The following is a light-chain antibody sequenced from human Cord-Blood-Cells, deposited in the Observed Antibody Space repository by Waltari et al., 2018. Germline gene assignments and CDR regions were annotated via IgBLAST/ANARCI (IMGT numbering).Light chain of an antibody. CDR1: SSDVGGYHY. Sequence: QSALTQPASVSGSPGQSITIPCTGTSSDVGGYHYVSWYQPHPGNAPKLMIYEVSNRPSGVSNRFSGSKSGNTASLTISGLQAEDEADYYCSSYTSSSTLVFGGGTKLTVL. J-gene: IGLJ2*01. CDR3: SSYTSSSTLV. CDR2: EVS. V-gene: IGLV2-14*01.